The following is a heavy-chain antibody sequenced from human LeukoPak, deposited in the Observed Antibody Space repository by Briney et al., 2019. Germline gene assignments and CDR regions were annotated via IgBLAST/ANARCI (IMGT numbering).Heavy chain of an antibody. CDR3: AKDGFDY. CDR2: IRYDGSDK. Sequence: GGSLRLSCAASGFTFSNYNIHWVRQAPGKGLEGVAFIRYDGSDKYYADSVTGRFTISRDNSKNTLYLQMISLGPEDTAVYYCAKDGFDYWGQGTLVTVSS. J-gene: IGHJ4*02. CDR1: GFTFSNYN. V-gene: IGHV3-30*02.